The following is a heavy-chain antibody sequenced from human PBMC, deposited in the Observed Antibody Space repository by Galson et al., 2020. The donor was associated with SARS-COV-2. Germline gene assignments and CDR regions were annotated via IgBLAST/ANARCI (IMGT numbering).Heavy chain of an antibody. CDR1: GASIRSYY. Sequence: ETSETLSLTCIVSGASIRSYYWNWIRQSPGKRLEWIGYIYHSGTSDYNPSLKSRVTISLDTSKNQFSLKLTSVTAADTAVYYCASQSEGFDYLGQGTRVTVSS. V-gene: IGHV4-59*08. J-gene: IGHJ4*02. CDR3: ASQSEGFDY. CDR2: IYHSGTS.